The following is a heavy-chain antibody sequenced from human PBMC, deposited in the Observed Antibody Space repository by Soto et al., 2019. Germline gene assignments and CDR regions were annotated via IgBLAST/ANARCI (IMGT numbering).Heavy chain of an antibody. CDR3: AKAPVATPLYYYYYGMEV. Sequence: VGSLRLSCAASGFSFTSYAKSWVRQAPGKGLEWVSTISGRDGSTYYADSVKGRFTISRDNSKNTLYLQMSSLRAEDTAVYYCAKAPVATPLYYYYYGMEVWGQGTTVTVSS. D-gene: IGHD5-12*01. CDR2: ISGRDGST. V-gene: IGHV3-23*01. J-gene: IGHJ6*02. CDR1: GFSFTSYA.